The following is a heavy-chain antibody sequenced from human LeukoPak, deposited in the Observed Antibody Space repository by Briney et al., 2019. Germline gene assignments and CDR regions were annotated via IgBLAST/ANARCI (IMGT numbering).Heavy chain of an antibody. Sequence: GGSLRLSCAASGFTFSSYSMNWVRQAPGKGLEWVSYISSSSTIYYADSVKGRFTISRDNAKNSLYLQINSLRAEDTAVYYCARDITMPPYYYYYMDVWGKGTTVTVSS. CDR3: ARDITMPPYYYYYMDV. D-gene: IGHD3-3*01. J-gene: IGHJ6*03. V-gene: IGHV3-48*01. CDR1: GFTFSSYS. CDR2: ISSSSTI.